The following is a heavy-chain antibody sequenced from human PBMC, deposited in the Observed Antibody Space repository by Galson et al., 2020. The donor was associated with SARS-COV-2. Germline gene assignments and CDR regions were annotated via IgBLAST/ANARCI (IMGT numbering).Heavy chain of an antibody. V-gene: IGHV3-74*01. D-gene: IGHD3-22*01. Sequence: GGSLRLSCAASGFTFSSYWMHWVRQAPGKGLVWVSRINSDGSSTSYADSVKGRFTISRDNAKNTLYLQMNSLRAEDTAVYYCARDDTAYYYDSSGYYGHDAFDIWGQGTMVTVSS. CDR1: GFTFSSYW. J-gene: IGHJ3*02. CDR2: INSDGSST. CDR3: ARDDTAYYYDSSGYYGHDAFDI.